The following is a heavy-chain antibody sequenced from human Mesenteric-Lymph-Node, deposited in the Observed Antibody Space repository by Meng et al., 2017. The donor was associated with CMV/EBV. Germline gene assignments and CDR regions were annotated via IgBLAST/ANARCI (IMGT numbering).Heavy chain of an antibody. Sequence: GESLKISCTASGFTFGDYTIHWVRQAPGKGLEWVGFIGSKAYGGTTEYAASVKGRFTISRDDSKSIAYLQMISLKTEDTAVYYCTRDAFYYFDYWGQGTLVTVSS. CDR1: GFTFGDYT. D-gene: IGHD3-16*01. CDR2: IGSKAYGGTT. J-gene: IGHJ4*02. V-gene: IGHV3-49*04. CDR3: TRDAFYYFDY.